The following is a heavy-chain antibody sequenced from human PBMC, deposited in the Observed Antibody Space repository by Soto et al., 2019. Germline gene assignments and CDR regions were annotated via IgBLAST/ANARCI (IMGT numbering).Heavy chain of an antibody. CDR2: IYHSGST. Sequence: SETLSITCTVSGYSISSGYYWGWIRQPPGKGLEWIGSIYHSGSTYYNPSLKSRVTISVDTSKNQFSLKMSSVTAADTAVYYCARDLDYYGSGSTNWFDPWGQGTLVTVSS. CDR1: GYSISSGYY. V-gene: IGHV4-38-2*02. D-gene: IGHD3-10*01. J-gene: IGHJ5*02. CDR3: ARDLDYYGSGSTNWFDP.